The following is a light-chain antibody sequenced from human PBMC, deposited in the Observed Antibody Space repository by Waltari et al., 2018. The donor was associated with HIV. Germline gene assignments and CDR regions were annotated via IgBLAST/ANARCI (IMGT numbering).Light chain of an antibody. Sequence: EIVMTQSPAPLSVSPGERATLSCRASQSVSSNLAWYQQKSAQAPRLLIYGASTRATGIPARFSGSESVTEFTLTISSLQSEDFAVYYCQQDNNWLTFGGGTKVEIK. CDR1: QSVSSN. CDR2: GAS. CDR3: QQDNNWLT. J-gene: IGKJ4*01. V-gene: IGKV3-15*01.